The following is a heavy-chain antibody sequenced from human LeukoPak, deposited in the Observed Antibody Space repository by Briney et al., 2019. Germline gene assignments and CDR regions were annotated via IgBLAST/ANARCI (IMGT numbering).Heavy chain of an antibody. CDR2: ISYDGSNK. CDR3: AAANYGSGFY. J-gene: IGHJ4*02. V-gene: IGHV3-30-3*01. Sequence: PGGSLRLSCAAFGFTFSSYAMHWVRQAPGKGLEWVAVISYDGSNKYYADSVKGRFTISRDNSKNTLYLQMNSLRAEDTAAYYCAAANYGSGFYWGQGTLVTVSS. D-gene: IGHD3-10*01. CDR1: GFTFSSYA.